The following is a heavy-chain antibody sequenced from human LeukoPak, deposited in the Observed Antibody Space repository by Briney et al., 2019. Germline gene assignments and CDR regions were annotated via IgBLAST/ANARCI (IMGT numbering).Heavy chain of an antibody. D-gene: IGHD4-17*01. CDR2: ISSSSSYI. J-gene: IGHJ4*02. Sequence: KPGGSLRLSCAASGFTFSSYSMNWVRQAPGKGLEWVSSISSSSSYIYYADSVKGRFTISRDNAKNSLYLQMNSLRAEDTAVYYCAKDRGFTVTSGVDYWGQGTLVTVSS. V-gene: IGHV3-21*04. CDR3: AKDRGFTVTSGVDY. CDR1: GFTFSSYS.